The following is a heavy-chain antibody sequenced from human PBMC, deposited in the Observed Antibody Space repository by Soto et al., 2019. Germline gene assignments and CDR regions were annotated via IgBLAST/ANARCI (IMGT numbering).Heavy chain of an antibody. Sequence: GGSLRLSCEASGFIFKMYYLHWVRQTPGKGPVWVARINDEGNNATYADSVKGRFTISRDNAKNTLYLQMDGLRVDDTALYYCTRGPRVSSIGTGAYWGQGSLVTVSS. V-gene: IGHV3-74*01. CDR1: GFIFKMYY. D-gene: IGHD1-26*01. CDR3: TRGPRVSSIGTGAY. CDR2: INDEGNNA. J-gene: IGHJ4*02.